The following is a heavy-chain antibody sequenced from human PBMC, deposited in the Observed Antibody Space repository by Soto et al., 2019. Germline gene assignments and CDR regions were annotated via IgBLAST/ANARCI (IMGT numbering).Heavy chain of an antibody. V-gene: IGHV3-23*01. CDR1: GFTFINYA. CDR2: ISDTGGDS. D-gene: IGHD1-1*01. Sequence: PGGSLRLSCEASGFTFINYAMSWVRQAPGKGLEWVASISDTGGDSYYAGSMDGRFTISRDNSKNTLYLQINSLRAEDTAVYYCVRDLYRSATMPCLDHWGQGTLVTVSS. J-gene: IGHJ4*02. CDR3: VRDLYRSATMPCLDH.